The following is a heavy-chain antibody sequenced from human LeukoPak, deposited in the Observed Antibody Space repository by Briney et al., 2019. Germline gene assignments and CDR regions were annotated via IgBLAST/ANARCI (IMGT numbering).Heavy chain of an antibody. CDR2: IPSTGNT. Sequence: SETLSLTCTVSGGSMSGYYWSWIRQPPGKGPELIGYIPSTGNTGYNPSLKSRVTISVDTSKNQFSLGLRSVTTADTAVYYCARGGWSIDFWGRGTLVTVSS. CDR1: GGSMSGYY. CDR3: ARGGWSIDF. D-gene: IGHD2-15*01. V-gene: IGHV4-59*01. J-gene: IGHJ2*01.